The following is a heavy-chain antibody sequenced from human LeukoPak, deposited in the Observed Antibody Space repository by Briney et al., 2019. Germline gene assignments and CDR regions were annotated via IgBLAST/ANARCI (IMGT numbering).Heavy chain of an antibody. V-gene: IGHV3-30*02. CDR2: IRYDGSNK. CDR3: AKDRSPRYCSSTSCRAGYDY. CDR1: GFTFSSYG. J-gene: IGHJ4*02. Sequence: GGSLRLSCAASGFTFSSYGMHWVRQAPGKGLEWVAFIRYDGSNKYYADSVKGRFTISRDNSKNTLYLQMNSLRAEDTAVYYCAKDRSPRYCSSTSCRAGYDYWGQGTLVTVSS. D-gene: IGHD2-2*01.